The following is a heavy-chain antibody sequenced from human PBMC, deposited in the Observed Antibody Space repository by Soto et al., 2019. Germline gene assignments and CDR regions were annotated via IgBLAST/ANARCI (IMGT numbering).Heavy chain of an antibody. CDR1: GFTFSTYA. Sequence: EVQLLESGGGLVQPGGSLRLSCAASGFTFSTYAMIWVRQAPGKGLEWVSVITGSGGSTYYADSVKGRFTISRDTSKNTPFPEMNSVGAGDTAVSYVAKDRYGDYGGIDYGGQVRMVAVSS. J-gene: IGHJ4*02. D-gene: IGHD4-17*01. V-gene: IGHV3-23*01. CDR2: ITGSGGST. CDR3: AKDRYGDYGGIDY.